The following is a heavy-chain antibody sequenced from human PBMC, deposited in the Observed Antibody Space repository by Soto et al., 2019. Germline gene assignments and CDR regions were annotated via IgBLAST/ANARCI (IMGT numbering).Heavy chain of an antibody. D-gene: IGHD2-15*01. CDR1: GFTFSSHV. CDR2: ISGTGGT. Sequence: EVQLWESGGGLVQPGGSLRLSCAVSGFTFSSHVMSWVRQAPGKGLEWVSAISGTGGTYYADSVKGRFTISRDNSKNALYLQMNNLRDEDTAVYYCAEDRRGAYCSGGICYSPDYWGQGTLVIVS. J-gene: IGHJ4*02. V-gene: IGHV3-23*01. CDR3: AEDRRGAYCSGGICYSPDY.